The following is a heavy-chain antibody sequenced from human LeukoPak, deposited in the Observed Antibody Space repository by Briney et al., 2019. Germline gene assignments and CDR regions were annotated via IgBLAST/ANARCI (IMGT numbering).Heavy chain of an antibody. Sequence: GASVKVSCKASGYTFTGYYMHWVREAPGQGLEWMGWINPNSGGTNYAQKFQGRVTMTRDTSISTAYMELSRLRSDDTAVYDCARVLIHYDSSGYPNHDAFDIWGQGTMVTVSS. CDR3: ARVLIHYDSSGYPNHDAFDI. V-gene: IGHV1-2*02. CDR1: GYTFTGYY. J-gene: IGHJ3*02. CDR2: INPNSGGT. D-gene: IGHD3-22*01.